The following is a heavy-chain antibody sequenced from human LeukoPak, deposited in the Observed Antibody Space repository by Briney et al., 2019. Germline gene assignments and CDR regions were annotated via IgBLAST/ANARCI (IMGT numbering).Heavy chain of an antibody. J-gene: IGHJ6*03. D-gene: IGHD6-13*01. CDR1: GGSISSHY. CDR3: ARGRHSSSWYYYYMDV. CDR2: IYYSGST. Sequence: SETLSLTCTVSGGSISSHYWSWIRQPPGKGLEWIGYIYYSGSTNYNPSLKSRVTISVDTSKNQFSLKLSSVTAADTAVYYCARGRHSSSWYYYYMDVWGKGTTVTVSS. V-gene: IGHV4-59*11.